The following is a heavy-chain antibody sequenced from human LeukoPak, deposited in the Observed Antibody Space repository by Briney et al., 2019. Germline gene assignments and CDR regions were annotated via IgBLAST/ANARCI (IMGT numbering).Heavy chain of an antibody. J-gene: IGHJ4*02. V-gene: IGHV4-34*01. Sequence: SETLSLTCAVYGETFSGYYWSWIRQPPGKGLEWIGEINHSGSTNYNPSLKSRVTISVDTSKNQFSLKLSSVTAADTAVYYCARGGFYWGQGTLVTVSS. CDR3: ARGGFY. CDR2: INHSGST. CDR1: GETFSGYY.